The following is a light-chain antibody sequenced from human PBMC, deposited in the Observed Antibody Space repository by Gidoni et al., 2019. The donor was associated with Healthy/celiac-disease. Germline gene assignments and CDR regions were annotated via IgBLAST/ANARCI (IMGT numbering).Light chain of an antibody. J-gene: IGKJ3*01. CDR2: GAS. CDR1: QSVSSSY. CDR3: QQYGSSPL. Sequence: IVLTQSPGTLSLSPGERATLSCRASQSVSSSYLAWYQQKPGQAPRLLIYGASSRATGIPDRFSGSGSGTDFTLTISRLEPEHFAVYYCQQYGSSPLFGPGTKVDIK. V-gene: IGKV3-20*01.